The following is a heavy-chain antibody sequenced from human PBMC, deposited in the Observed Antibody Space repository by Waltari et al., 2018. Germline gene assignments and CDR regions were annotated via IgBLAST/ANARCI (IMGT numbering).Heavy chain of an antibody. Sequence: QVQLVQSGAEVKKPGASVKVSCKASGYTFTGYYMHWVRQAPGQGLEWMGWINPDSGGTNYAQNYQGRVTMTRDTAISTAYMELSRLRSDDTAVYYCARGYCSGGSCYSSHDYWGQGTLVTVSS. V-gene: IGHV1-2*02. CDR2: INPDSGGT. D-gene: IGHD2-15*01. J-gene: IGHJ4*02. CDR1: GYTFTGYY. CDR3: ARGYCSGGSCYSSHDY.